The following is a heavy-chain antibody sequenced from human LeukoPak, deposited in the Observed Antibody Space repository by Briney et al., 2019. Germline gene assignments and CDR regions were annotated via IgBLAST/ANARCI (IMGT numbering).Heavy chain of an antibody. V-gene: IGHV3-11*01. J-gene: IGHJ4*02. CDR3: ARVDQIAAAGTAGY. D-gene: IGHD6-13*01. CDR2: ISTSGSTK. CDR1: GFTFSDYY. Sequence: PGGSLRLSCAASGFTFSDYYMTWIRQAPGKGLEWISYISTSGSTKYYADSVRGRFTISRDNAKNSLYLQMNSLRAEDTAVYYCARVDQIAAAGTAGYWGQGTLVTVSS.